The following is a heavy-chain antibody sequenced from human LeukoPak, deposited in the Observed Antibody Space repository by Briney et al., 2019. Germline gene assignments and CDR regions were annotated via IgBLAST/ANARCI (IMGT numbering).Heavy chain of an antibody. CDR1: GYTLTELS. J-gene: IGHJ4*02. Sequence: ASVKVSCKVSGYTLTELSMHWVRQAPGKGLEWMGGFDPEDGETIYAQKFQGRVTTTEDTSTDTAYMELSSLRSEDTAVYYCATEARRVATNPRLFDYWGQGTLVTVSS. CDR3: ATEARRVATNPRLFDY. D-gene: IGHD5-12*01. V-gene: IGHV1-24*01. CDR2: FDPEDGET.